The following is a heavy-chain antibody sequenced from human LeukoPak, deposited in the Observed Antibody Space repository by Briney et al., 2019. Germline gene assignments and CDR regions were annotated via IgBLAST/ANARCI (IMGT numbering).Heavy chain of an antibody. CDR3: ARNIPVTRWGY. J-gene: IGHJ4*02. V-gene: IGHV3-48*01. D-gene: IGHD2-21*01. CDR2: ISSSGTTI. Sequence: SGGSLRLSCAASGFTFSSYNMNWVRQAPGKGLEWVSYISSSGTTIYYADSVKGRFTISRDNSKNTVYLQMNSLRAEDTAVYYCARNIPVTRWGYWGQGALVTVSS. CDR1: GFTFSSYN.